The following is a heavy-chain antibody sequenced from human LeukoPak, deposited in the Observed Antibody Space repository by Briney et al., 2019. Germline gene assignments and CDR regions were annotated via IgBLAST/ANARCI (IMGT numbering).Heavy chain of an antibody. D-gene: IGHD6-25*01. CDR3: ARESAAHFDY. CDR2: IKQDGSEK. Sequence: GGSLRLSCAASGFTFSSYSMNWVRQAPGKGLEWVANIKQDGSEKYYVDSVKGRFTISRDNAKNSLYLQMNSLRAEDTAVYYCARESAAHFDYWGQGTLVTVSS. J-gene: IGHJ4*02. V-gene: IGHV3-7*01. CDR1: GFTFSSYS.